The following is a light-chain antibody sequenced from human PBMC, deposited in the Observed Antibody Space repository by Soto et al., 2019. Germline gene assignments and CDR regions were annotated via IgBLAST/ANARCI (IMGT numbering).Light chain of an antibody. J-gene: IGKJ2*01. CDR1: QSVSSSH. CDR2: GAS. Sequence: EIVLTQSPGTLSLSPGERATVSCRASQSVSSSHLPWYQQKPGQAPRLLIYGASSRATGIPDRFSGSGSGTHFTLTISRLEPEHFAVYYCQLYGNTPLYIFGKGTNLEIK. V-gene: IGKV3-20*01. CDR3: QLYGNTPLYI.